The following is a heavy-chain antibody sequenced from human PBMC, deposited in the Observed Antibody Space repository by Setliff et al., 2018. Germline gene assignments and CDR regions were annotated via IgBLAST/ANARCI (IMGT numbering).Heavy chain of an antibody. V-gene: IGHV2-5*02. CDR2: IYWDDDK. Sequence: SGPTLVNPTPTLTLTCTFSGFSLSTSGVGVGWIRQPPGKALEWLALIYWDDDKRCSPSLKSRLTITKDTSKNQVVLTMTNMDPVDTATYYCARCITIFGVVIPNAFDYWGQGTLVTVSS. J-gene: IGHJ4*02. D-gene: IGHD3-3*01. CDR3: ARCITIFGVVIPNAFDY. CDR1: GFSLSTSGVG.